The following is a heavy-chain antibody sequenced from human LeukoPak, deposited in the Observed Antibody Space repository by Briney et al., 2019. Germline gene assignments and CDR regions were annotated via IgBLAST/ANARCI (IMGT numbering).Heavy chain of an antibody. CDR3: ARCFSPPSGYYYYYMDV. CDR1: GGTFSSYA. CDR2: IIPIFGTA. D-gene: IGHD6-25*01. Sequence: SVKLSCKASGGTFSSYAISWVLQATGQGLEWMAGIIPIFGTANYAQKFQGRVTITADESTSTAYMELSSLRSEDTAVYYCARCFSPPSGYYYYYMDVWGKGTTVTVSS. V-gene: IGHV1-69*13. J-gene: IGHJ6*03.